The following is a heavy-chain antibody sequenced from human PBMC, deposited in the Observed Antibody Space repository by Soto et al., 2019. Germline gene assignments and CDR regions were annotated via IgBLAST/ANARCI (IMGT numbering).Heavy chain of an antibody. CDR1: GYFFAGYW. CDR3: ARQGAAVPTVPLIWFDP. V-gene: IGHV5-51*01. CDR2: IYPDNSNT. D-gene: IGHD6-13*01. Sequence: VQLVQSGTEVKKPGESLKISCKGSGYFFAGYWIAWVRQMPGKGLEWMGIIYPDNSNTKYSRSFQGQVNISADKSSSTAYPQWSSLKASDTAIYYCARQGAAVPTVPLIWFDPWGQGTLVTVSS. J-gene: IGHJ5*02.